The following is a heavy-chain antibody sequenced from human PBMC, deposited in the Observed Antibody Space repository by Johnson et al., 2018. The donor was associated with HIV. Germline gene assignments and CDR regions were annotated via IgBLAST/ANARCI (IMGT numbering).Heavy chain of an antibody. V-gene: IGHV3-11*04. CDR3: AKARDATRQTDALDV. CDR2: ISSSCSTI. J-gene: IGHJ3*01. Sequence: VQLVESGGGLVKPGGSLRLSCAASGFTFSDYYMSWIRQAPGKGLEWVSYISSSCSTIYYADSVKGRFTISRDNSKNTLFLEMNSLRAEDTAVYYCAKARDATRQTDALDVWGQGTMVTVSS. CDR1: GFTFSDYY.